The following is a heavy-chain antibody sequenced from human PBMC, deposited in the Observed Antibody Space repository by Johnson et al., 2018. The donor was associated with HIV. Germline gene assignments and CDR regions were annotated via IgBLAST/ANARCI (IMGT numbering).Heavy chain of an antibody. CDR1: GFTFGSYW. CDR3: ARGPTRSAFDI. D-gene: IGHD2-15*01. J-gene: IGHJ3*02. CDR2: IKRDGSEK. V-gene: IGHV3-7*01. Sequence: VQLVESGGGLVQPGGSLRLSCAASGFTFGSYWMSWVRQAPGKGLEWVANIKRDGSEKYYVDSVKGRFTISRDNAKNSLYLQMNSLRAEDTAVYYCARGPTRSAFDIWGQGTMVTVSS.